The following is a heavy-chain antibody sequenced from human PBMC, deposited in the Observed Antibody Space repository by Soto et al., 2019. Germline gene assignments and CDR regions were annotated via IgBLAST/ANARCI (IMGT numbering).Heavy chain of an antibody. CDR1: GGSISSSSYY. Sequence: ETLSLTCTVSGGSISSSSYYWGWIRQPPGKGLEWIGSIYYSGSTYYNPSLKSRVTISVDTSKNQFSLKLSSVTAADTAVYYCARHASGSYYGCARYYYYGMDVWGQGTTGTVSS. CDR3: ARHASGSYYGCARYYYYGMDV. CDR2: IYYSGST. D-gene: IGHD1-26*01. V-gene: IGHV4-39*01. J-gene: IGHJ6*02.